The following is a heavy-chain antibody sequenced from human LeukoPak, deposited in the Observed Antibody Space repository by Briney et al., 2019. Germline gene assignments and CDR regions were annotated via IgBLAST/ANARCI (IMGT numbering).Heavy chain of an antibody. CDR3: ARGLYDFWSGYHGMDV. Sequence: SETLSLTCTVSGGSISSYYWSWIRQPPGKGLEWIGYIYYSGSTNYSPSLKSRVTISVDTSKNQFSLKLSSVTAADTAVYYCARGLYDFWSGYHGMDVWGQGTTVTVSS. CDR1: GGSISSYY. D-gene: IGHD3-3*01. CDR2: IYYSGST. V-gene: IGHV4-59*12. J-gene: IGHJ6*02.